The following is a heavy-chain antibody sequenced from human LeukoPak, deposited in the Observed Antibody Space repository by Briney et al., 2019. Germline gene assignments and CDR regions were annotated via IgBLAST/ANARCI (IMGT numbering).Heavy chain of an antibody. J-gene: IGHJ4*02. CDR3: ARENGDYVVDY. CDR1: GGSVSSGSYY. V-gene: IGHV4-61*01. D-gene: IGHD4-17*01. Sequence: PSETLSLTCTVSGGSVSSGSYYWSWIRQPPGKGLEWIGYIHYSGSTNYNPSLKSRITISVDTSKNQFSLELSSVTAADTAVYYCARENGDYVVDYWGQGTLVTVSS. CDR2: IHYSGST.